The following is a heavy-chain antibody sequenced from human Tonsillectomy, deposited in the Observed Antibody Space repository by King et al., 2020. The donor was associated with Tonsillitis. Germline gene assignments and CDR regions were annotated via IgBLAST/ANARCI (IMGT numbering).Heavy chain of an antibody. V-gene: IGHV3-30*18. J-gene: IGHJ4*02. D-gene: IGHD3-22*01. CDR2: ISYDGSNK. Sequence: QVQLVESGGGVVQPGRSLRLSCAASGFTFSSYGMHWVRQAPGKGLEWVAVISYDGSNKYYADSVKGRFTISRDKSKNTLYLQMNSLRAEDTAVYYCAKGSGLGYWGQGTLVTVSS. CDR3: AKGSGLGY. CDR1: GFTFSSYG.